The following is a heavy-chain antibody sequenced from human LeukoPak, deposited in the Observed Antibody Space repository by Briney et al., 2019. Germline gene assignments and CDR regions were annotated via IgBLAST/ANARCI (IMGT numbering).Heavy chain of an antibody. V-gene: IGHV4-34*01. CDR3: ASRSSGSYYNDWFDP. CDR2: INHSGST. D-gene: IGHD3-10*01. Sequence: SETLSLTCAVYGGSFSAFYWNWLRQPPGKGLEGIGEINHSGSTNYNPSLKSRVTISVDMSKNQFSLKLSSVTAADTAVYYCASRSSGSYYNDWFDPWGQGTLVTVSS. J-gene: IGHJ5*02. CDR1: GGSFSAFY.